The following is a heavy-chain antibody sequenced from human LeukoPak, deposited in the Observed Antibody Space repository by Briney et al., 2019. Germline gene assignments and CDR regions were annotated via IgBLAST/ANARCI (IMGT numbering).Heavy chain of an antibody. D-gene: IGHD3-3*01. V-gene: IGHV3-74*01. J-gene: IGHJ4*02. CDR3: VSGSLQSGYNFDY. CDR2: IKYDGSAT. Sequence: VXPGGSLILSCAASGFTFSNYWMHWLRQVPGRGLVWVSHIKYDGSATNYADSVKGRFTISRDNAKNTLYLQMNSLRAEDTAVYYCVSGSLQSGYNFDYWGQGALVTVSS. CDR1: GFTFSNYW.